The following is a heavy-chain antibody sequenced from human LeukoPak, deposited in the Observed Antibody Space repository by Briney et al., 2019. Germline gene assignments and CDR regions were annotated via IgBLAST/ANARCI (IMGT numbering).Heavy chain of an antibody. D-gene: IGHD1-26*01. Sequence: SETLSPTCGVSGGSITTTNYWSWVRQPPGQGLEWIGEISLSGHTSFNPSLKSRVTMSLDESKNYLSLNLASVTAADTAVYYCSRESGPFSPFGHWGQGTLVTVTS. J-gene: IGHJ4*02. V-gene: IGHV4-4*02. CDR1: GGSITTTNY. CDR2: ISLSGHT. CDR3: SRESGPFSPFGH.